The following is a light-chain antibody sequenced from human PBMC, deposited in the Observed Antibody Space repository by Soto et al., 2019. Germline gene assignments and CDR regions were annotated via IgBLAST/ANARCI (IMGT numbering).Light chain of an antibody. CDR1: QSVSSN. CDR2: DAS. Sequence: EIVMTQSPATLSMSPGERVTLSCRASQSVSSNIAWFQQKCGQAPRLLIYDASTRSAGIPARFSGSGSGTEFTLTIGSLQSEDFAVYYCQQYNDWPRTFGGGTKVDIK. CDR3: QQYNDWPRT. V-gene: IGKV3-15*01. J-gene: IGKJ4*01.